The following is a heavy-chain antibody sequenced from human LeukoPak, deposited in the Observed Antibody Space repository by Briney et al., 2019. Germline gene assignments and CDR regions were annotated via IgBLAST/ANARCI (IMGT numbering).Heavy chain of an antibody. J-gene: IGHJ6*02. Sequence: SETLSLTCAVYGGPFSGYYWSWIRQPPGKGLEWIGEINHSGSTNYNPSLKSRVTISVDTSKNQFSLKLSSATAADTAVYYCARDKRIAAAGTQRRNYYYYGMDVWGQGATVTVSS. V-gene: IGHV4-34*01. CDR3: ARDKRIAAAGTQRRNYYYYGMDV. CDR1: GGPFSGYY. CDR2: INHSGST. D-gene: IGHD6-13*01.